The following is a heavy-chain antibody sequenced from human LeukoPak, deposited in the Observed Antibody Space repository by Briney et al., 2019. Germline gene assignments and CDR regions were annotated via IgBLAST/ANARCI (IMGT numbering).Heavy chain of an antibody. V-gene: IGHV4-4*07. Sequence: SETLSLTCTVSGGSIGSYYWSWIRQPAGKGLEWIWRVYNSGSTNYNPSLKSRVTMSVDTSKNQFSLRLNSVTAADTAVYFCARSPSTYYYYYMDVWGKGTTVTVSS. CDR1: GGSIGSYY. CDR3: ARSPSTYYYYYMDV. CDR2: VYNSGST. J-gene: IGHJ6*03. D-gene: IGHD2/OR15-2a*01.